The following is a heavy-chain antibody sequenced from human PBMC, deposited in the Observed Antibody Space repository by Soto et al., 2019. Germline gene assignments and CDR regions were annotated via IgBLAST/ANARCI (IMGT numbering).Heavy chain of an antibody. CDR1: GVPFRGYY. V-gene: IGHV4-34*01. Sequence: QVQLQQWGAGLLKPSETLSLTCAVYGVPFRGYYWSWIRQPPGKGLEWLGEINHSGSTHYNPSLKSRVTLSVDTSKNQFSLRLNSVTSADTAVYYCAGGTYYADWCQGALVTVSS. D-gene: IGHD1-26*01. J-gene: IGHJ4*02. CDR3: AGGTYYAD. CDR2: INHSGST.